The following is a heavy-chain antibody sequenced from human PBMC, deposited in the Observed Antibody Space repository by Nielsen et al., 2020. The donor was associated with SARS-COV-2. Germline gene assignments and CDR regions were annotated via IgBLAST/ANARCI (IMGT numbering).Heavy chain of an antibody. CDR2: IGVSGGGT. CDR1: GFTFSNFA. CDR3: TRRVAGDTMDV. V-gene: IGHV3-23*01. D-gene: IGHD6-19*01. Sequence: GGSLRLSCAASGFTFSNFAMNWVRQAPGKGLEWVSTIGVSGGGTYYADSLKGRFTISRDNSKNTLYLQMNSLGADDTAIYYCTRRVAGDTMDVWGQGTTVTVSS. J-gene: IGHJ6*02.